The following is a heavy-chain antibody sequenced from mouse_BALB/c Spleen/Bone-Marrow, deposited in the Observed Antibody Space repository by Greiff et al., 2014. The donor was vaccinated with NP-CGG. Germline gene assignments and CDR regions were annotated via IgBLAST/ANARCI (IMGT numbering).Heavy chain of an antibody. CDR2: IHPNSGNT. CDR1: GYTFTSSW. V-gene: IGHV1S130*01. J-gene: IGHJ2*01. CDR3: ARHHRYAYYFNY. Sequence: QVQLQQSGSVLVRPGASVKLSCQASGYTFTSSWMQWAKQRPGQGLKWIGEIHPNSGNTNYNEKFKGKATLTVDTSSSTAYVDLSSLTAEDSAVYFCARHHRYAYYFNYKSQRTTLTVCS. D-gene: IGHD2-14*01.